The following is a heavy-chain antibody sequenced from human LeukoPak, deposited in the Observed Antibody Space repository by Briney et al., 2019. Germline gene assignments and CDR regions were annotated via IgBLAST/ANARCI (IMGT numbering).Heavy chain of an antibody. D-gene: IGHD3-3*01. CDR3: ARDQPLRGFWSGYSYATVDY. J-gene: IGHJ4*02. CDR1: GFTFSSYS. V-gene: IGHV3-21*01. Sequence: GGSLRLSCAASGFTFSSYSMNWVRQAPGKGLEWVSSISSSSSYIYYADSVKGRFTISRDNAKNSLYLQMNSLRAEDTAVYYCARDQPLRGFWSGYSYATVDYWGQGTLVTVSS. CDR2: ISSSSSYI.